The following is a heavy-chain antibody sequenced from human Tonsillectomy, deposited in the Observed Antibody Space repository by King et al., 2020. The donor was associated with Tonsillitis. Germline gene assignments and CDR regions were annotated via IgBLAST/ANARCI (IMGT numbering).Heavy chain of an antibody. Sequence: VQLVESGAEVKKPGASVKVSCKASGYTFTGYYMHWVRQAPGQGPEWMGWINPNSGGTNYAQKFQGRVTMTRDTSISTAYMELSRLRSDDTAVYYCARVTEFDCRGGSCYGMDVWGQGTTVTVSS. CDR1: GYTFTGYY. V-gene: IGHV1-2*02. CDR2: INPNSGGT. J-gene: IGHJ6*02. D-gene: IGHD2-15*01. CDR3: ARVTEFDCRGGSCYGMDV.